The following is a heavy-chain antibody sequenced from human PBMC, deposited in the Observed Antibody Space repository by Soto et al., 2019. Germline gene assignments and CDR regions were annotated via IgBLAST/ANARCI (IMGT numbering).Heavy chain of an antibody. J-gene: IGHJ5*02. CDR3: ARLYYYDSSGYYYAWFDP. D-gene: IGHD3-22*01. Sequence: PSETLSLTXTVSGGSISSGGYYWSWIRQHPGKGLEWIGYIYYSGSTYYNPSLKSRVTISVDTSKNQFSLKLSSVTAADTAVYYCARLYYYDSSGYYYAWFDPWGQGTLVTVSS. CDR1: GGSISSGGYY. V-gene: IGHV4-31*02. CDR2: IYYSGST.